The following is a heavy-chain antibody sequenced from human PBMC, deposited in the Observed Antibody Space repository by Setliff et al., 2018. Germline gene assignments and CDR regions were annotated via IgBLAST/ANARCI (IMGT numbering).Heavy chain of an antibody. D-gene: IGHD7-27*01. CDR1: GGSFTTYY. CDR2: IFYSGST. Sequence: PSETLSLTCTVSGGSFTTYYWSWIRQSPGKGLEWIGYIFYSGSTNYKPSLKSRVTISVDTSKNQFSLKLSSVTAADTAVYYCARDHGNWGFDYWGQGTLVTVSS. J-gene: IGHJ4*02. CDR3: ARDHGNWGFDY. V-gene: IGHV4-59*01.